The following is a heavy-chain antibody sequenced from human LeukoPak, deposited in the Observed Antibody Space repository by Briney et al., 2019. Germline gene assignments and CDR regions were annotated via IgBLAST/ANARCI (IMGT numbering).Heavy chain of an antibody. D-gene: IGHD6-13*01. CDR3: ARVLAAAGRRGYNYFDY. CDR2: INHSGST. J-gene: IGHJ4*02. Sequence: SETLSLTCAVYGGSFSGYYWSWIRQPPGKGLEWIGEINHSGSTNYNPSLKSRVTISVDTSKNQFSLKLSSVTAADTAVYYCARVLAAAGRRGYNYFDYWGQGTLVTVSS. V-gene: IGHV4-34*01. CDR1: GGSFSGYY.